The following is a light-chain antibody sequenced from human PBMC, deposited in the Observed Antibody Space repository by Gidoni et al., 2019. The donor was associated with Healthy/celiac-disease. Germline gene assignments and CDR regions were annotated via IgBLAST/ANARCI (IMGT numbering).Light chain of an antibody. CDR3: QQRSNWRYT. V-gene: IGKV3-11*01. Sequence: EIVLTQSPATLSLSPGERATLSCRASQSVSSYLAWYQQKPGQAPRLLIYDASPRATGIPARFSGSGSGTDFTLTISSLEPEDFAVYYCQQRSNWRYTFGQGTKLEIK. CDR2: DAS. CDR1: QSVSSY. J-gene: IGKJ2*01.